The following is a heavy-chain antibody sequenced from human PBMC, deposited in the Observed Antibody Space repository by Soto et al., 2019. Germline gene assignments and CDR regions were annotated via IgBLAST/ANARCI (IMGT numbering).Heavy chain of an antibody. CDR1: GGSFSGYY. J-gene: IGHJ1*01. CDR3: ARSRSPTHFQR. V-gene: IGHV4-34*01. CDR2: INHSGST. Sequence: QVQLQQWGAGLLKPSETLSLTCAVYGGSFSGYYWSWIRQPPGKGLEWIGEINHSGSTNYNPSLKIRVTIAVDTSKNQFTLKLSSVTAADTAVYDCARSRSPTHFQRWGQGTLVTVSS. D-gene: IGHD1-26*01.